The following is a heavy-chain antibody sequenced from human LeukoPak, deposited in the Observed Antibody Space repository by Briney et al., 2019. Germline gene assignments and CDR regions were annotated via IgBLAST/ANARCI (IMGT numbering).Heavy chain of an antibody. CDR2: IWHDGSHK. D-gene: IGHD3-10*01. CDR1: GFAFNTYA. J-gene: IGHJ4*02. V-gene: IGHV3-33*01. CDR3: AREIFGSGSYPEF. Sequence: GGSLRPSCAASGFAFNTYAMHWVRQAPGQGLEWVALIWHDGSHKFYSHSARGQFTISRDNSKNPVSLQLNNLRPEHTAVYYCAREIFGSGSYPEFWGQGTLVTVSS.